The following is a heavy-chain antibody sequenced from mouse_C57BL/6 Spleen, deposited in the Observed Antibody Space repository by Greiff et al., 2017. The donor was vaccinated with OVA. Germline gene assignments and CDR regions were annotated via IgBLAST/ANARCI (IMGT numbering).Heavy chain of an antibody. D-gene: IGHD1-1*01. CDR3: ARGGITTVAWGYFDY. V-gene: IGHV3-6*01. CDR1: GYSITSGYY. Sequence: EVKLQESGPGLVKPSQSLSLTCSVTGYSITSGYYWNWIRQFPGNKLEWMGYISYDGSNNYNPSLKNRISITRDTSKNQFFLKLNSVTTEDTATYYCARGGITTVAWGYFDYWGQGTTLTVSS. CDR2: ISYDGSN. J-gene: IGHJ2*01.